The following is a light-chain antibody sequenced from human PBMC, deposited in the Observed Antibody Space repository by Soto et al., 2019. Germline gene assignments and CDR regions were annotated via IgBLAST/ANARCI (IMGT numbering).Light chain of an antibody. CDR2: WAS. CDR3: QQHYSTPPT. J-gene: IGKJ1*01. CDR1: QSVLYSSNNRNY. Sequence: DIVMTQSPDSLAVSLGERATINCKSSQSVLYSSNNRNYLAWYQQKPGQPPKLLIYWASTRESGVPDRFSGSGAETDFTLTISSLQAEDVAVYYCQQHYSTPPTFGQGTKVEIK. V-gene: IGKV4-1*01.